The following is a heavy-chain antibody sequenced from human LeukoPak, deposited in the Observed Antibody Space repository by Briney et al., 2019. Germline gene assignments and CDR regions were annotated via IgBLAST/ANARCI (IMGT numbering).Heavy chain of an antibody. J-gene: IGHJ5*02. CDR3: ARDYGSGSYSNWFDP. D-gene: IGHD3-10*01. Sequence: QPGGSLRLSCAASGFTFRSYAMNWVRQAPGKGLEWVSVISGSGSSTYYADSVKGRFTISRDNAKNSLYLQMNSLRAEDTAVYYCARDYGSGSYSNWFDPWGQGTLVTVSS. CDR1: GFTFRSYA. CDR2: ISGSGSST. V-gene: IGHV3-23*01.